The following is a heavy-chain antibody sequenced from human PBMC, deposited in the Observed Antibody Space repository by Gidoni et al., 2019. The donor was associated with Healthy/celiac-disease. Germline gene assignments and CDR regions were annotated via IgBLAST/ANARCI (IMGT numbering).Heavy chain of an antibody. CDR2: IYGSGGNK. CDR3: GLGVTGKSPLYY. CDR1: GFTFSSYS. Sequence: EVQLLESGGGLVQPGGSLRLLCAASGFTFSSYSMGWVRQAPGEGLGWGLGIYGSGGNKYYAGLGKGRFTIARDKSKNTLYLKINSLGAEDAAVYYCGLGVTGKSPLYYWGQGTLVTVSS. J-gene: IGHJ4*02. V-gene: IGHV3-23*01. D-gene: IGHD1-20*01.